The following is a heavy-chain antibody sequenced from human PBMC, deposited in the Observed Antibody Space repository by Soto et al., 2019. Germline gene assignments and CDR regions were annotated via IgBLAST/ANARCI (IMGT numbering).Heavy chain of an antibody. J-gene: IGHJ4*02. D-gene: IGHD6-19*01. CDR2: IKMDTSEK. CDR3: ARSYSSGWEFDY. CDR1: GFTFGYYW. V-gene: IGHV3-7*03. Sequence: GSLRLSCAASGFTFGYYWMSWVRQAPGKGLEWLATIKMDTSEKKYVDSVKGRFTVSRDNAQNSLSLKLNSLRVEDTAVYYCARSYSSGWEFDYWGQGTQVTGS.